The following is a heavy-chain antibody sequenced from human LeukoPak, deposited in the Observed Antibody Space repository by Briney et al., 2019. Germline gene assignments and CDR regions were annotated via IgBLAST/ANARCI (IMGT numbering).Heavy chain of an antibody. D-gene: IGHD2-21*02. V-gene: IGHV3-21*01. Sequence: GGSLRLSCAASGFTFSSYSMNWVRQAPGKGLEWVSSISSTSSYIYYADSVKGRFTISRDNAKNSLYLQMNSLRAEDTAVYYCAREASCGGDCYYDYWGQGTLVTVSS. CDR1: GFTFSSYS. J-gene: IGHJ4*02. CDR2: ISSTSSYI. CDR3: AREASCGGDCYYDY.